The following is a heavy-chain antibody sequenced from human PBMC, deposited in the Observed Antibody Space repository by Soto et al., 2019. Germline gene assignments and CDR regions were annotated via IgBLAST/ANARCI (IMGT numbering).Heavy chain of an antibody. V-gene: IGHV1-18*01. J-gene: IGHJ4*02. CDR2: ISAYNGNT. CDR1: GYTFTGYY. CDR3: AREGPPVLD. Sequence: GASVKVSCKASGYTFTGYYMHWVRQAPGQGLEWMGWISAYNGNTNYAQKLQGRVPMTTDTSTSTAYMELRSLRSDDTAVYYCAREGPPVLDWGQGTLVTVSS.